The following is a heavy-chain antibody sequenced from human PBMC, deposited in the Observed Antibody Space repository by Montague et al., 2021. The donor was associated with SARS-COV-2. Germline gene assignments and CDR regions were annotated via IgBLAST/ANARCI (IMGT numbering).Heavy chain of an antibody. CDR1: GFSFSSRG. Sequence: CLRLSCAASGFSFSSRGMSWVRQVPGKGLEWVATVEQDGSESHYVDSVKGRFTISRDNAKSSAYLQMSSLRVEGTAVYFRARDHYGSEDYWGQGILVTVSS. D-gene: IGHD3-10*01. CDR2: VEQDGSES. CDR3: ARDHYGSEDY. V-gene: IGHV3-7*01. J-gene: IGHJ4*02.